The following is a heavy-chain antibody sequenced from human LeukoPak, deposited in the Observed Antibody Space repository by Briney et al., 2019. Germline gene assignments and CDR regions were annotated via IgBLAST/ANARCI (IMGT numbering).Heavy chain of an antibody. D-gene: IGHD3-3*01. Sequence: PGRSLRLSCAASGFTFDDYAMHWVRQAPGKGLEWVSGISWNSGSIGYADSMKGRFTISRDNAKNSLYLQMNSLRAEDTAIYYCARESGRFRFDSWGQGTLVTVSS. J-gene: IGHJ5*01. CDR2: ISWNSGSI. CDR3: ARESGRFRFDS. CDR1: GFTFDDYA. V-gene: IGHV3-9*01.